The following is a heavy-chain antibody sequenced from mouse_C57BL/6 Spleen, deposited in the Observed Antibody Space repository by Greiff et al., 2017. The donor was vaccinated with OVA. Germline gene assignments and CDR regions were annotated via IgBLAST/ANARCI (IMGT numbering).Heavy chain of an antibody. D-gene: IGHD1-1*01. Sequence: QVQLQQSGAELVRPGSSVKLSCKASGYTFTSYWMHWVKQRPIQGLEWIGNIDPSDSETHYNQKFKDKATLTVDKSSSTAYMQLSSLTSEDSAVYYCARDRDYGSRPWFAYWGQGTLVTVSA. J-gene: IGHJ3*01. CDR1: GYTFTSYW. CDR2: IDPSDSET. CDR3: ARDRDYGSRPWFAY. V-gene: IGHV1-52*01.